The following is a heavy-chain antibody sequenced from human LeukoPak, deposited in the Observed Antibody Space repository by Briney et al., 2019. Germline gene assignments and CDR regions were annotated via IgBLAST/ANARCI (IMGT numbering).Heavy chain of an antibody. CDR2: ISSSSSNI. CDR3: STTGTRDAFDI. J-gene: IGHJ3*02. D-gene: IGHD1-1*01. V-gene: IGHV3-21*01. CDR1: GFTFSSYS. Sequence: PGGSLRLSCAASGFTFSSYSMNWIRQAPGKGLEWVSSISSSSSNIYYADSVKGRFTISRDNAKNSLYLQMNSLRAEDTAVYYCSTTGTRDAFDIWGQGTMVTVSS.